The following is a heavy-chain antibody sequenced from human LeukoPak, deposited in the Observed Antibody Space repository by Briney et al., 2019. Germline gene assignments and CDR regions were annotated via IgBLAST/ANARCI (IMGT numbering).Heavy chain of an antibody. Sequence: GGSLRLSCAASGFTFSDYYMSWVRQAPGKGLEWVSYISTSGPTIYYADSVKGRFTVSRDNAKNFLYLEMNSLRVEDTALYYCTKDTSAGGADYWGQGTLVTVSP. CDR1: GFTFSDYY. CDR3: TKDTSAGGADY. V-gene: IGHV3-11*01. CDR2: ISTSGPTI. J-gene: IGHJ4*02. D-gene: IGHD2-15*01.